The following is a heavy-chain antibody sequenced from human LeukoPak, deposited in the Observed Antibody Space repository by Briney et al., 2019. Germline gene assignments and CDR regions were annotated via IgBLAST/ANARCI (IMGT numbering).Heavy chain of an antibody. CDR1: GGSISSYY. Sequence: KSSETLSLTCTVSGGSISSYYWSWIRQPPGKGLEWIGYIYYSGSTNYNPSLKSRVTISVDTSKNQFSLKLSSVTAADTAVYYCVCIAARLDYYYMDVWGKGTTVTVSS. J-gene: IGHJ6*03. D-gene: IGHD6-6*01. V-gene: IGHV4-59*12. CDR3: VCIAARLDYYYMDV. CDR2: IYYSGST.